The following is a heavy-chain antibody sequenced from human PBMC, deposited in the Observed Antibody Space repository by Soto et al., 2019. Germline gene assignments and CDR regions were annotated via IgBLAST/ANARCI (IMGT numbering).Heavy chain of an antibody. D-gene: IGHD3-10*01. Sequence: QVQLQQWGAGLLKPSETLSLTCAVYGGSFSGYYWSWIRQPPGKGLEWIGEITHSGSTNYNPSLKSRVTISVDTSKNQFSLKLSSVTAADTAVYYCARGMDRGFRFDPWGHGTLVTVSS. CDR1: GGSFSGYY. V-gene: IGHV4-34*01. J-gene: IGHJ5*02. CDR3: ARGMDRGFRFDP. CDR2: ITHSGST.